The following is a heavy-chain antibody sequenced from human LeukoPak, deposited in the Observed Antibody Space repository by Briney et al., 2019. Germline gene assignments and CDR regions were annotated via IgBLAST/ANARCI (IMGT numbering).Heavy chain of an antibody. D-gene: IGHD2-2*01. Sequence: GGSLILFCAASGFTFSDTGVHWVRHAPGRGLEGGAIIWYDGREQYYADSVKGRFPIPRDNSKNPVFLQLSSLRADDSAMYYCAKDWGTSGDRSSYGFLDHWGQGTLVTV. CDR2: IWYDGREQ. V-gene: IGHV3-33*06. J-gene: IGHJ4*02. CDR3: AKDWGTSGDRSSYGFLDH. CDR1: GFTFSDTG.